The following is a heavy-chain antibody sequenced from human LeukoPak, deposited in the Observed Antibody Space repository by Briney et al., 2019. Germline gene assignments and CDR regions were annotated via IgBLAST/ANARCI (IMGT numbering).Heavy chain of an antibody. CDR1: GGSFSGYY. Sequence: NTSETLSLTCAVYGGSFSGYYWSWIRQPPGKGLEWIGEINHSGSTNYNPSLKSRVTISVDTSKNQFSLKLSSVTAADTAVYYCVRFSPSAVPADLPEYYFDYWGQGTLVTVSS. CDR2: INHSGST. V-gene: IGHV4-34*01. D-gene: IGHD2-2*01. J-gene: IGHJ4*02. CDR3: VRFSPSAVPADLPEYYFDY.